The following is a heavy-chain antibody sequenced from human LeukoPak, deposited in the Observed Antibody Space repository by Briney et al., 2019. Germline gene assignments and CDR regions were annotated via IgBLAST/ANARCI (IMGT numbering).Heavy chain of an antibody. CDR2: ISGSGGET. J-gene: IGHJ3*02. D-gene: IGHD4-17*01. V-gene: IGHV3-23*01. Sequence: GESLRLSCAASGFTFNNYAVSWVRQAPGKGLEWISAISGSGGETYYADFVRGRFTVSRDNSQNTLSLQMYSLRVDDTAVYYCARDGGDYGDYAVFFDIWGQGTMVTVSS. CDR1: GFTFNNYA. CDR3: ARDGGDYGDYAVFFDI.